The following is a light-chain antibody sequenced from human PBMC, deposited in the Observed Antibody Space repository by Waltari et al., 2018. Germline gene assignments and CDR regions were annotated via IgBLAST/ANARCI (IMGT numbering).Light chain of an antibody. Sequence: IPITHSPFSLAASGGHRVPITCRASQYIRSHLGWYQQKPGRAPKRLIYFASILQSGVPSRFSGSGSGTEFTLTIDSLLPEDFATYYCLQYNNYPYTFGQGTKVEIK. CDR3: LQYNNYPYT. J-gene: IGKJ2*01. CDR1: QYIRSH. V-gene: IGKV1-17*01. CDR2: FAS.